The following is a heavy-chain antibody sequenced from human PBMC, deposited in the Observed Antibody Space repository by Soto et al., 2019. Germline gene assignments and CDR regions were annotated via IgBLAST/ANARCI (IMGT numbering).Heavy chain of an antibody. J-gene: IGHJ4*02. D-gene: IGHD4-17*01. CDR2: ISAYNGNT. CDR3: ARESYGDYSLFY. Sequence: QATGQGLEWMGWISAYNGNTNYAQKLQGRVTMTTDTSTSTAYMELRSLRSDDTAVYYCARESYGDYSLFYWGQGTLVTVSS. V-gene: IGHV1-18*01.